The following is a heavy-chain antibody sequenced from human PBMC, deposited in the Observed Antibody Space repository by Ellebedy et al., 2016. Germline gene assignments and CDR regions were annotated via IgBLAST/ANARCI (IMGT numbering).Heavy chain of an antibody. J-gene: IGHJ5*02. CDR1: GFTFSNFA. D-gene: IGHD2-21*02. Sequence: GESLKISCAASGFTFSNFALSWVRQAPGKGLEWVSSISRTATYTYYADSVKGRSTISRDNAKNSLYLQMSSLKTEDTGVYYCARGRPRLLRSDWRHWFDPWGQGTLVTVSS. V-gene: IGHV3-21*06. CDR2: ISRTATYT. CDR3: ARGRPRLLRSDWRHWFDP.